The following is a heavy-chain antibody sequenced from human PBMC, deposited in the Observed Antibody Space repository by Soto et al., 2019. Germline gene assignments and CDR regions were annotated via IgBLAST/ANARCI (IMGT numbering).Heavy chain of an antibody. CDR3: ARVRGSSWYEVAFDI. CDR2: ISYDENNK. V-gene: IGHV3-30-3*01. CDR1: GFTFSSYA. Sequence: QVQLVESGGGVVQPGRSLRLSCAASGFTFSSYAMHWVRQAPGKGLEWVAVISYDENNKYYADSVKGRFTISRDNSKNTLYLPMNSLRAEDTAVYYCARVRGSSWYEVAFDIWGQGTMVTVSS. D-gene: IGHD6-13*01. J-gene: IGHJ3*02.